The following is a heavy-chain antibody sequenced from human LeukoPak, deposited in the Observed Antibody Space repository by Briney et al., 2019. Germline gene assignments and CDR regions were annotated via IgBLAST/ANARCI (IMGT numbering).Heavy chain of an antibody. D-gene: IGHD3-22*01. CDR1: GGSISSGDYY. Sequence: PSETLSLTCTVSGGSISSGDYYWSWIRQPPGKGLEWIGYIYYSGSTYYNPSLKSRVTISVDTSKNQFSLKLSSVTAADTAVYYCARHPSAAVRYYDSSGYYPFDYWGQGTLVTVSS. CDR2: IYYSGST. CDR3: ARHPSAAVRYYDSSGYYPFDY. V-gene: IGHV4-30-4*01. J-gene: IGHJ4*02.